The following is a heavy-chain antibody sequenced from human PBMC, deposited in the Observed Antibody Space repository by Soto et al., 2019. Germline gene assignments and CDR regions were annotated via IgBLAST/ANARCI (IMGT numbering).Heavy chain of an antibody. CDR1: GGSISSYY. D-gene: IGHD3-10*01. J-gene: IGHJ6*02. Sequence: QVQLQESGPGLVKPSETLSLTCTVSGGSISSYYWSWIRQPPGKGLEWIGYIYYSGSTNYNPSLKSRVTISVDTSKNQFSLKLRSVTAADTAVYYCARGDGSHGMDVWGQGTTVTVSS. CDR2: IYYSGST. V-gene: IGHV4-59*01. CDR3: ARGDGSHGMDV.